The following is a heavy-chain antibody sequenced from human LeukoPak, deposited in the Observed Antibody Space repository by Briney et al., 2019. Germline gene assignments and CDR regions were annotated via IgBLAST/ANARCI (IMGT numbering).Heavy chain of an antibody. V-gene: IGHV3-33*08. Sequence: GGSLRLSCSASGFTFSSYAMHWVRQAPGKGLEWVAVIWYDGSNKYYADSVKGRFTISRDNSKNTMYLQMNSLRVEDTAVYYCARDLTHYFDYWGQGTLVTVSS. J-gene: IGHJ4*02. CDR1: GFTFSSYA. CDR3: ARDLTHYFDY. CDR2: IWYDGSNK.